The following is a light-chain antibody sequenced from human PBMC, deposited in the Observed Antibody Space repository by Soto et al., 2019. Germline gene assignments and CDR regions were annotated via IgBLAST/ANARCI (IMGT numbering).Light chain of an antibody. V-gene: IGLV2-14*01. CDR3: SSYTRSSTLYVV. J-gene: IGLJ2*01. CDR1: SSDVGGYNY. Sequence: QSALTQPASVSGSPGQSITISCTGTSSDVGGYNYVSWYQQQPGKAPKLMIYDVSNRPSGVSNRFSGSKSGNTASLTISGLQAEDEADYYCSSYTRSSTLYVVFGGGTNVTVL. CDR2: DVS.